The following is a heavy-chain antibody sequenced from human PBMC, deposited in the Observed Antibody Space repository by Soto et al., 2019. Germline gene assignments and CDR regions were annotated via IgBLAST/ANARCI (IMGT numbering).Heavy chain of an antibody. CDR1: GYTFTSYA. CDR3: ARATGVRYYNYMDV. J-gene: IGHJ6*03. V-gene: IGHV1-3*01. D-gene: IGHD3-10*01. CDR2: INAGNGNT. Sequence: ASVKVSCKASGYTFTSYAMHWVRQAPGQRLEWMGWINAGNGNTKYSQKFQGRVTITRDTSASTAYMELSSLRSEDTAVYYCARATGVRYYNYMDVWGKGTTVTVSS.